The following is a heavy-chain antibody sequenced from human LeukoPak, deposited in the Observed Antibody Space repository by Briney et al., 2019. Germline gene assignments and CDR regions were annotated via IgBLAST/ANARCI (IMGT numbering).Heavy chain of an antibody. CDR1: GFTLSDHY. V-gene: IGHV3-73*01. J-gene: IGHJ4*02. D-gene: IGHD6-19*01. CDR2: ITTKRSNYAT. CDR3: TTYRSGHY. Sequence: GGSLRLSCAASGFTLSDHYMDWVRQAPGKGLEWVGRITTKRSNYATAYTASVKGRFTISRHDSENTAYLQMNSLKTEDTALYYCTTYRSGHYWGQGTLVTVSS.